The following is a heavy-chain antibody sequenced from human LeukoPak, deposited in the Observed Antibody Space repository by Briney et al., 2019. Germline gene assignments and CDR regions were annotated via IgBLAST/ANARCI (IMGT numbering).Heavy chain of an antibody. CDR3: AREYDFWSGYIPIDAFDI. V-gene: IGHV4-30-4*01. CDR2: IYYSGST. D-gene: IGHD3-3*01. CDR1: GVSISSGDYY. Sequence: PSQTLSLTCTVSGVSISSGDYYWSWIRQPPGKGLEWIGYIYYSGSTYYNPSLKSRVTISVDTSKNQFSLKLSSVTAADTAVYYCAREYDFWSGYIPIDAFDIWGQGTMVTVSS. J-gene: IGHJ3*02.